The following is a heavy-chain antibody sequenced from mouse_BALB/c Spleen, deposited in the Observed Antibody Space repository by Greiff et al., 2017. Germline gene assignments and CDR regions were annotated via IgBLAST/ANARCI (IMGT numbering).Heavy chain of an antibody. CDR2: INPYNDGT. V-gene: IGHV1-14*01. D-gene: IGHD1-2*01. J-gene: IGHJ4*01. Sequence: VQLKQSGPELVKPGASVKMSCKASGYTFTSYVMHWVKQKPGQGLEWIGYINPYNDGTKYNEKFKGKATLTSDKSSSTAYMELSSLTSEDSAVYYCARITTATYYAMDYWGQGTSVTVSS. CDR1: GYTFTSYV. CDR3: ARITTATYYAMDY.